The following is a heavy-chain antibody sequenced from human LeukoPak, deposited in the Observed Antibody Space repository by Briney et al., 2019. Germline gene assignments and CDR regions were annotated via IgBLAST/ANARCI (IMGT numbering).Heavy chain of an antibody. D-gene: IGHD2-2*02. V-gene: IGHV3-21*01. Sequence: PGGSLRLSCAASGFTFSSYSMNWVRQAPGKGLEWVSSISSSSSYTYYADSVKGRFTISRDNAKNSLYLQMNSLRAEDTAVYYCARENHVPAAIRSYYFDYWGQGTLVTVSS. CDR1: GFTFSSYS. CDR3: ARENHVPAAIRSYYFDY. CDR2: ISSSSSYT. J-gene: IGHJ4*02.